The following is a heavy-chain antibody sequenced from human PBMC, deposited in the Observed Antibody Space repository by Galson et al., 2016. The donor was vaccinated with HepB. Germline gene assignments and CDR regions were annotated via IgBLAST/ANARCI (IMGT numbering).Heavy chain of an antibody. Sequence: SLRLSCAASGFTFSTYSMDWVRQAPGKGLEWISYISTSSSTIYYADSVKGRFPISRDNAKNSMYLQMNSLRAEDTAVYYCARKGGIYSPWGYWGQGTLVTVSS. CDR2: ISTSSSTI. D-gene: IGHD3-10*01. CDR3: ARKGGIYSPWGY. CDR1: GFTFSTYS. V-gene: IGHV3-48*01. J-gene: IGHJ4*02.